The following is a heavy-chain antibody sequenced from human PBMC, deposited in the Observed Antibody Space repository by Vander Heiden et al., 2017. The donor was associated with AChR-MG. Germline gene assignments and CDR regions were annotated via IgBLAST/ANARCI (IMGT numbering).Heavy chain of an antibody. CDR3: ATDDEAAAVT. V-gene: IGHV3-21*01. CDR1: GFTFSSYS. Sequence: EVQLVESGGGLVKPGGSLRLSCAASGFTFSSYSMNWVRQAPGKGLEWVSSISSSSSYIYYADSVKGRFTISRDNAKNSLYLQMNSLRAEDTAVYYCATDDEAAAVTWGQGTLVTVSS. J-gene: IGHJ5*02. D-gene: IGHD6-13*01. CDR2: ISSSSSYI.